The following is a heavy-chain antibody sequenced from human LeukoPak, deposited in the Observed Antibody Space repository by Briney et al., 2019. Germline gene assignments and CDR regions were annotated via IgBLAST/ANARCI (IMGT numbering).Heavy chain of an antibody. D-gene: IGHD2-2*01. V-gene: IGHV3-48*03. J-gene: IGHJ3*02. CDR2: ISSSGSTI. Sequence: GGSLRLSCAASGFTFSSYEMNWVRQAPGKGLEWVSYISSSGSTIYYADSLKGRFTISRDNAKNSLYLQTNSLRAEDTAVYYCARDLGDQLLDPNAFDIWGQGTMVTVSS. CDR1: GFTFSSYE. CDR3: ARDLGDQLLDPNAFDI.